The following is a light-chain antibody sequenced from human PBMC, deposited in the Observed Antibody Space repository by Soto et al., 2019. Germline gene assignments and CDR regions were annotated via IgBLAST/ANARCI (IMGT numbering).Light chain of an antibody. Sequence: DIQLTQSPSFLSASVGDRVTITCRASQGLSSDLAWYQQKPGKAPKLLLYAASTLQSGVPSRFSGSGSGTEFALTISSLQPEDFATYYCQQLNSYPITFGQGTRLEIK. CDR1: QGLSSD. CDR2: AAS. J-gene: IGKJ5*01. CDR3: QQLNSYPIT. V-gene: IGKV1-9*01.